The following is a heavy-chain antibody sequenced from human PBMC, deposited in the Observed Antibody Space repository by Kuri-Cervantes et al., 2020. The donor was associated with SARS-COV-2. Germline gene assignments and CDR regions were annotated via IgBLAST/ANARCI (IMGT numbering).Heavy chain of an antibody. Sequence: GESLKISCAASGFTFSSYSMNWVRQAPGKGLEWVSSISSSSYIYYADSVKGRFTISRDNSKNSLYLQMNSLRTEDTALYYCAKDKSSSWYGGYYYYGMDVWGQGTTVTVSS. CDR1: GFTFSSYS. CDR2: ISSSSYI. V-gene: IGHV3-21*04. J-gene: IGHJ6*02. D-gene: IGHD6-13*01. CDR3: AKDKSSSWYGGYYYYGMDV.